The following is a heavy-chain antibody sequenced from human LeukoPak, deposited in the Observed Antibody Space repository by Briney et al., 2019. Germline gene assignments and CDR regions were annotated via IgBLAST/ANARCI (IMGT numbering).Heavy chain of an antibody. CDR2: INPSGGST. Sequence: ASVKVSCKASGYTFTSYYMHRVRQAPGQGLEWMGIINPSGGSTSYAQKFQGRVTMTRDTSTSTVYMELSSLRSEDTAVYYCARRDYGDYLIDYWGQGTLVTVSS. CDR3: ARRDYGDYLIDY. CDR1: GYTFTSYY. V-gene: IGHV1-46*01. D-gene: IGHD4-17*01. J-gene: IGHJ4*02.